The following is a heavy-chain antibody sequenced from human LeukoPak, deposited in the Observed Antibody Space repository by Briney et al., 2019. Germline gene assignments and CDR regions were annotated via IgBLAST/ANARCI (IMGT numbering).Heavy chain of an antibody. D-gene: IGHD4-17*01. V-gene: IGHV1-18*01. CDR1: GGTFSSYA. J-gene: IGHJ4*02. CDR2: ISAYNGNT. Sequence: ASVKVSCKASGGTFSSYAISWVRQAPGQGLEWMGWISAYNGNTNYAQKLQGRVTMTTDTSTSTAYMELRSLRSDDTAVYYCARMNSRDYVTLVTNWGQGTLVTVSS. CDR3: ARMNSRDYVTLVTN.